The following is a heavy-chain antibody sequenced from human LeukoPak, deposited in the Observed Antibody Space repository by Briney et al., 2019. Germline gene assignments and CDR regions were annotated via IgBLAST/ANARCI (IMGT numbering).Heavy chain of an antibody. J-gene: IGHJ4*02. CDR3: ARDRGNCGGDCYSD. V-gene: IGHV3-53*04. CDR2: IYSGGST. Sequence: GGSLRLSCAAAGFTVSSNYMSWVRQAPGKGLEWVSVIYSGGSTYYADSVKGRFTISSHNSKNTLYLQMNSLRAEDTAVYYCARDRGNCGGDCYSDWGQGTLVTVSS. CDR1: GFTVSSNY. D-gene: IGHD2-21*02.